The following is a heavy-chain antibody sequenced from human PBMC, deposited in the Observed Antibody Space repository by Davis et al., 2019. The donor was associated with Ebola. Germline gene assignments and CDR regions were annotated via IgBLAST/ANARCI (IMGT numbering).Heavy chain of an antibody. CDR2: INAGTGNT. CDR1: GDTFTRYA. V-gene: IGHV1-3*01. Sequence: ASVKVSCKASGDTFTRYAMYWVRQATGHRLEWMGWINAGTGNTKYSQKFQGRVTITRDTSASTAYMELSSLTSEDTAVYYCARDRPVGTTLFDYWGQGTLVTVSS. D-gene: IGHD1-7*01. J-gene: IGHJ4*02. CDR3: ARDRPVGTTLFDY.